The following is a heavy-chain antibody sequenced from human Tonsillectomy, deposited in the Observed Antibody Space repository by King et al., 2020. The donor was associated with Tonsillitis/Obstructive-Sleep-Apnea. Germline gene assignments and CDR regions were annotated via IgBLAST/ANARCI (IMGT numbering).Heavy chain of an antibody. CDR2: INPSSGIT. CDR3: VRDDKDGRHFDY. Sequence: QLVQSGAEVKKPGASLKVSCKASGYTFTMNYIHWVRQAPGQGLEWMGIINPSSGITTYAQKFQGRVTLTTDTSTSTVKMELSSLRSGDTAVYYCVRDDKDGRHFDYWGQGALVTVSS. CDR1: GYTFTMNY. D-gene: IGHD2-15*01. J-gene: IGHJ4*02. V-gene: IGHV1-46*01.